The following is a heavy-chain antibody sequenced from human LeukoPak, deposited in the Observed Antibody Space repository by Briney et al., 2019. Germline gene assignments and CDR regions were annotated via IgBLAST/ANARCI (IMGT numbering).Heavy chain of an antibody. CDR2: ISAYNGNT. Sequence: GASVKVSCKASGYTFTSYGISWVRQAPGQGLEWMGWISAYNGNTNYAQKLQARVTMTTDTSTTTAYMELRSLRSDDTAVYYCARDRLVPGDILTFDYWGQGTLVTVSS. CDR3: ARDRLVPGDILTFDY. V-gene: IGHV1-18*01. D-gene: IGHD3-9*01. CDR1: GYTFTSYG. J-gene: IGHJ4*02.